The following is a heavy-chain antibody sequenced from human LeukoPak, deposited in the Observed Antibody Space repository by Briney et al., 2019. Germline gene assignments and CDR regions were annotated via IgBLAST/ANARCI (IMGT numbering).Heavy chain of an antibody. CDR2: ISSSGSTI. V-gene: IGHV3-48*03. Sequence: GGSLRLSCAASGFTFSSYEMNWVRQAPGKGLESVSYISSSGSTIYYADSVKGRFTISRDNAKNSLYLQMNSLRAEDTAVYYCARGGNTYLLPFDYWGQGTLVTVSS. D-gene: IGHD1/OR15-1a*01. CDR3: ARGGNTYLLPFDY. J-gene: IGHJ4*02. CDR1: GFTFSSYE.